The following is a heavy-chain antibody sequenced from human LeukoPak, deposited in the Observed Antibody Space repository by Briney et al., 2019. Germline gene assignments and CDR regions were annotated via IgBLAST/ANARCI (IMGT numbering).Heavy chain of an antibody. D-gene: IGHD3-22*01. J-gene: IGHJ4*02. Sequence: GGSLRLSCAASGFVFSGYSMTWVRQAPGKGLEWVSFISSSSSYKYNTDSVKGRFTISRDNAKNSLYLQMNSLRAEDTAVYYCARVWDGSGYYPDDWGQGTLVTVSS. V-gene: IGHV3-21*01. CDR1: GFVFSGYS. CDR2: ISSSSSYK. CDR3: ARVWDGSGYYPDD.